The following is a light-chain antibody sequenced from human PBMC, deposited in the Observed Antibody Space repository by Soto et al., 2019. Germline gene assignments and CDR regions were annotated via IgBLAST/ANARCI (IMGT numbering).Light chain of an antibody. CDR3: HQYNSWPRT. V-gene: IGKV3D-15*01. J-gene: IGKJ1*01. CDR2: GAS. Sequence: VLTQSPGTLSLSPGERATLSCRASQSVSSNYLAWYQQKPGQAPRLLIFGASSRATGIPARFSGSGSGTEFTLTISSLQSEDFAVYYCHQYNSWPRTFGQGTKVDIK. CDR1: QSVSSN.